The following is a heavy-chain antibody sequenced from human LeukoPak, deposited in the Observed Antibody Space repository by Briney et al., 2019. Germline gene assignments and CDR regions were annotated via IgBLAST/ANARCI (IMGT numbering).Heavy chain of an antibody. V-gene: IGHV1-8*03. J-gene: IGHJ4*02. CDR3: ARPYSSGFDY. CDR1: GYTFTSYG. D-gene: IGHD6-19*01. CDR2: MNPNSGNT. Sequence: WASVKVSCKASGYTFTSYGISWVRQAPGQGLEWMGWMNPNSGNTGYAQKFQGRVTITRNTSISTAYMELSSLRSEDTAVYYCARPYSSGFDYWGQGTLVTVSS.